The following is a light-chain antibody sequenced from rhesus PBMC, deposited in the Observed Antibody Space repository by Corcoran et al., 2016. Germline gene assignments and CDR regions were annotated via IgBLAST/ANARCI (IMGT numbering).Light chain of an antibody. CDR1: NIGSKF. J-gene: IGLJ1*01. CDR2: ADN. Sequence: SYELTQPPSVSAASGQTARVSCGGDNIGSKFVHWYQQQPAQAPVLVISADNKRPSGIPERFSGSNSGNTATPTISGVEAGDEADYYCQVWDSSTLTTIFGAGTRLTVL. V-gene: IGLV3-25*01. CDR3: QVWDSSTLTTI.